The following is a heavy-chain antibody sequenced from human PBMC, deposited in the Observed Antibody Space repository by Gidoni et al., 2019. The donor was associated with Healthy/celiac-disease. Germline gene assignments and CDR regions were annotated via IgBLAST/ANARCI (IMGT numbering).Heavy chain of an antibody. D-gene: IGHD2-15*01. V-gene: IGHV3-7*03. CDR2: IKQDGSEK. CDR1: GFPFSSYW. Sequence: EVQLVESGGGLVQPGGSLRLSCAASGFPFSSYWMSWVRQAPGKGLEWVANIKQDGSEKYYVDSVKGRFTISRDNAKNSLYLQMNSLRAEDTAVYYCARASSYCSGGSCYSPYWGQGTLVTVSS. CDR3: ARASSYCSGGSCYSPY. J-gene: IGHJ4*02.